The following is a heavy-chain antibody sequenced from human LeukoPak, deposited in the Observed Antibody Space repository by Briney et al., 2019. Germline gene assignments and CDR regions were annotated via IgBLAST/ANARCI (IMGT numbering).Heavy chain of an antibody. D-gene: IGHD1-26*01. J-gene: IGHJ4*02. CDR3: ARFVRGGSNSMPSIDY. CDR2: INSGANTI. Sequence: PGGSLRLSCAASGFTFSTYEMNWVRQAPGKGLEWVSYINSGANTIFYADSVKGRFTISRDNAKNSLYLQMNSLRAEDTAVYYCARFVRGGSNSMPSIDYWGQGTLVTVSS. CDR1: GFTFSTYE. V-gene: IGHV3-48*03.